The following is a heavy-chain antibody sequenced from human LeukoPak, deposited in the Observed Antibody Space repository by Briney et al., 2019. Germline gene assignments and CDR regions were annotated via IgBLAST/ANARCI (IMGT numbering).Heavy chain of an antibody. CDR3: ARRGAAYCGGDCRSYYYYYVDV. CDR1: GGSFSGYY. V-gene: IGHV4-34*01. CDR2: INHSGST. J-gene: IGHJ6*03. Sequence: PSETLSLTCAVYGGSFSGYYWSWIRQPPGKGLEWIGEINHSGSTNYNPSLKSRVTISVDTSTNQFSLKLSSVTAADTAVYYCARRGAAYCGGDCRSYYYYYVDVWGKGTTVTVSS. D-gene: IGHD2-21*02.